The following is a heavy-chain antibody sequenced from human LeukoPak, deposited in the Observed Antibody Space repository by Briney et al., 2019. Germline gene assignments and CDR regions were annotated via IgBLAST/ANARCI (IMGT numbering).Heavy chain of an antibody. CDR3: ARDLGRAAVANFDY. J-gene: IGHJ4*02. CDR2: ISSSSSYI. Sequence: GGSLRLSCAASGFTFSSYSMNWVRQAPEKGLEWVSSISSSSSYIYYADSVKGRFTISRDNAKNSLYLQMNSLRAEDTAVYYCARDLGRAAVANFDYWGQGTLVTVSS. D-gene: IGHD6-19*01. CDR1: GFTFSSYS. V-gene: IGHV3-21*01.